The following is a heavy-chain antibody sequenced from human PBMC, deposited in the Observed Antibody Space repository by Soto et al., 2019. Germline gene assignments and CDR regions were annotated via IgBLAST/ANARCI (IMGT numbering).Heavy chain of an antibody. CDR1: GATISSGGFY. CDR3: ARDDSFYGEPGYGMNV. V-gene: IGHV4-31*03. CDR2: IYYTGST. J-gene: IGHJ6*02. D-gene: IGHD4-17*01. Sequence: QVQLQESGPGLVDASQTLSLTCTVSGATISSGGFYWSWIRQRPGKGLEWIGHIYYTGSTYYNPSLNSRVTISVDMSRNQFSLKLRSVTAADTAKYFCARDDSFYGEPGYGMNVWGQGTTVTVSS.